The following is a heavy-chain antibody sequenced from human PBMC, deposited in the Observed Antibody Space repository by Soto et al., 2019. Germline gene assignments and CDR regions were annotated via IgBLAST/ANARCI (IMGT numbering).Heavy chain of an antibody. CDR1: GFTFSNFG. CDR2: ISYDGRNK. CDR3: AKDGIPTPGPLDV. V-gene: IGHV3-30*18. J-gene: IGHJ6*02. D-gene: IGHD2-2*02. Sequence: GGSLRLSCIPSGFTFSNFGMHWVRQAPGEGLEWVAFISYDGRNKYSSDSVKGRFAVSRDNSKNTLYLQMNSLRAEDSAVYYCAKDGIPTPGPLDVWGQGTTVTSP.